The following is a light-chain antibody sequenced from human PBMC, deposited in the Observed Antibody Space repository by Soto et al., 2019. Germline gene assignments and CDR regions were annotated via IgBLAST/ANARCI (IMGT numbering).Light chain of an antibody. CDR2: DVS. V-gene: IGLV2-11*01. J-gene: IGLJ1*01. Sequence: QSALTQPRSVSGSRGQSVTISCTGTSSDVGGYNYVSWYQQHPGKAPKLMIYDVSKRPSGVPDRFSGSKSGNTASLTISGLQAEDEADYYCCSYAGSYTLYVFGTGTKVNVL. CDR3: CSYAGSYTLYV. CDR1: SSDVGGYNY.